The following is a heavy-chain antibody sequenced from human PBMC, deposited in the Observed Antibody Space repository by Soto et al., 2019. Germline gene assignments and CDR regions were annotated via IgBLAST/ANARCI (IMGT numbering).Heavy chain of an antibody. J-gene: IGHJ6*02. CDR2: ISYDGSNK. Sequence: PGGSLRLSCAASGFSFSSYAMHWVRQAPGKGLEWVAVISYDGSNKYYADSVKGRFTISRDNSKNTLYLQMNSLRAEDTAVYYCARVIVSYGYYYYYGMDVWGQGTTVTVSS. V-gene: IGHV3-30-3*01. CDR1: GFSFSSYA. CDR3: ARVIVSYGYYYYYGMDV. D-gene: IGHD1-26*01.